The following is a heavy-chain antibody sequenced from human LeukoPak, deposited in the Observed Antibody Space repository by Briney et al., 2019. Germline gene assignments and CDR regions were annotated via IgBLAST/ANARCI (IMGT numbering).Heavy chain of an antibody. CDR2: ISYDGNNK. D-gene: IGHD3-22*01. J-gene: IGHJ4*02. V-gene: IGHV3-30*18. CDR1: GFTFNTYG. CDR3: AKVYDTGTYYPLGH. Sequence: GGSLRLSCAASGFTFNTYGMHWVRQAPGKGLEWVAVISYDGNNKYYADSVKGRFTISRDNSKNILYLQTNSLRAEDTAVYYCAKVYDTGTYYPLGHWAQGTLVTVSS.